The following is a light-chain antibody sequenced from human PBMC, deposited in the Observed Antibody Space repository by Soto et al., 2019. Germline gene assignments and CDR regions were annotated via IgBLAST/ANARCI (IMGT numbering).Light chain of an antibody. Sequence: QSVLTQPASVSGSPGQSITISCTGTSSDVGGYNYVSWYQQHPGKAPKLMIDDVSNRPSGVSNRFSGSKSGNTASLTISGLQAEDEADYYCSSYTSSSTPFVFGPGTKLTVL. CDR3: SSYTSSSTPFV. J-gene: IGLJ1*01. CDR2: DVS. V-gene: IGLV2-14*01. CDR1: SSDVGGYNY.